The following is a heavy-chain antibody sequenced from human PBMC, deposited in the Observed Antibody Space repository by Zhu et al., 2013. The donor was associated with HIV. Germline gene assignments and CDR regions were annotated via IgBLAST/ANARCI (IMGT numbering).Heavy chain of an antibody. CDR1: GYTFTGYY. J-gene: IGHJ5*02. CDR2: INPNSGGT. CDR3: ARTYYGSGSYGFWNWFDP. Sequence: QVQLVQSGAEVKKPGASVKVSCKASGYTFTGYYMHWVRQAPGQGLEWMGWINPNSGGTNYAQKFQGWVTMTRDTSISTAYMELSRLRSDDTAVYYCARTYYGSGSYGFWNWFDPWGQGTLVTVSS. V-gene: IGHV1-2*04. D-gene: IGHD3-10*01.